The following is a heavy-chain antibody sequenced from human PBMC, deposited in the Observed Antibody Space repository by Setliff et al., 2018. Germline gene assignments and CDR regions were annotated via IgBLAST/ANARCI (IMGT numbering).Heavy chain of an antibody. V-gene: IGHV1-18*01. CDR1: GYTFINYG. J-gene: IGHJ4*02. Sequence: ASVKVSCKTSGYTFINYGLSWMRQAPGQGLEWMGWISGYNGNTDHAQNLQGRVTMTIDTSTSTAYMELRSLRSDDTALYYCARGRIGSTWTGDYWGQGTLVTVSS. CDR3: ARGRIGSTWTGDY. CDR2: ISGYNGNT. D-gene: IGHD2-2*01.